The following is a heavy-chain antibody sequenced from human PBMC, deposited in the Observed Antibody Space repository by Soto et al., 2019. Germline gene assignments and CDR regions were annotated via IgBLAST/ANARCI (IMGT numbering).Heavy chain of an antibody. Sequence: PGGSVRLACAASGCSFGSDGLRWVGLAPGKGLEWVSTSSGNYGKTFYADSVKGRFSISRDTSQSTLYPQMNSLRADDKDMSYCARQSSLDYSGPGTRVTVSS. CDR3: ARQSSLDY. D-gene: IGHD3-10*01. CDR2: SSGNYGKT. J-gene: IGHJ4*02. CDR1: GCSFGSDG. V-gene: IGHV3-23*01.